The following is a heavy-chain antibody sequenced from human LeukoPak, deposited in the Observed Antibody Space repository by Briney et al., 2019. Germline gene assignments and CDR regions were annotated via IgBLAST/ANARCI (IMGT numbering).Heavy chain of an antibody. Sequence: PSETLSLTCTVSGGSISSYYWSWIRQPPGKGLEWIGYIYYSGSTNYNPSLKSRVTISVDTSKNQFSLKLSSGTAADTAVYYCASNRDGYNFFDYWGQGTLVTVSS. CDR2: IYYSGST. D-gene: IGHD5-24*01. CDR3: ASNRDGYNFFDY. V-gene: IGHV4-59*01. J-gene: IGHJ4*02. CDR1: GGSISSYY.